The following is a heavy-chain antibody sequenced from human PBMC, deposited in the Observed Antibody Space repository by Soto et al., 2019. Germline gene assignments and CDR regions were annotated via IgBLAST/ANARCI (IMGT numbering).Heavy chain of an antibody. CDR2: ISSSSYI. CDR3: ARSAGGNDAFDI. CDR1: GFTFSIYS. Sequence: GGSLRLSCAASGFTFSIYSMNWVRQAPGKGLEWVSSISSSSYIYYADSVKGRFTISRDNAKNSLYLQMNSLRAEDTAVYYCARSAGGNDAFDIWGQGTMVTVSS. D-gene: IGHD3-16*01. J-gene: IGHJ3*02. V-gene: IGHV3-21*01.